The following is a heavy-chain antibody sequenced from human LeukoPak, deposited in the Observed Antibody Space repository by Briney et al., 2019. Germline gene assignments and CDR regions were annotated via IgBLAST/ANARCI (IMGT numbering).Heavy chain of an antibody. J-gene: IGHJ6*03. Sequence: PGGSLRLSCAASGFTVSSYAMSCVRQAPGVGVEWVSAICGRGGSTYYAESVKGRFSISRANSTNTLYLQMNSLRVEDTAVYYCATGAYSSSWYIGVYYYYYMDVWGKGTTVTVSS. CDR1: GFTVSSYA. CDR3: ATGAYSSSWYIGVYYYYYMDV. CDR2: ICGRGGST. D-gene: IGHD6-13*01. V-gene: IGHV3-23*01.